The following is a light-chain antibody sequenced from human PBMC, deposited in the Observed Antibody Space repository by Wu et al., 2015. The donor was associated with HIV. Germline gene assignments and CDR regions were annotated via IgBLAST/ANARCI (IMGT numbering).Light chain of an antibody. CDR1: QTITSNF. J-gene: IGKJ1*01. Sequence: EIVLTQSPDTLSLSPGERATLSCRASQTITSNFLAWYQQKPGQAPRLLIYDASSRATGIPDRFSGSGSGTDFTLTISRLKPEDFAVYYCQQYGGSPRTFGQGTKVEIK. CDR3: QQYGGSPRT. CDR2: DAS. V-gene: IGKV3-20*01.